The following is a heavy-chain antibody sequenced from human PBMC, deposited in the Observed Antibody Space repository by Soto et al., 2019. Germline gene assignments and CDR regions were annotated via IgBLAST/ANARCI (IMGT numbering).Heavy chain of an antibody. CDR2: IKSKNDGGKS. J-gene: IGHJ3*02. CDR1: GFTFSNAW. V-gene: IGHV3-15*01. D-gene: IGHD7-27*01. Sequence: GGSLRLSCAASGFTFSNAWMSWVRQAPGKGLEWVGRIKSKNDGGKSDYAAPVKGRFTISRDYSKNTLYLQMNSLKTEDAAVYYWTTATRLTGDSFDIWGQGTMVTVSS. CDR3: TTATRLTGDSFDI.